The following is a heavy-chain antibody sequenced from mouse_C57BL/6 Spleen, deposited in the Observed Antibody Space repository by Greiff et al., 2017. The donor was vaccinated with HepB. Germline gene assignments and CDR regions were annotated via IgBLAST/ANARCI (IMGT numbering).Heavy chain of an antibody. CDR1: GFTFSDYG. J-gene: IGHJ2*01. CDR3: ARTDGSSWGFFDY. D-gene: IGHD1-1*01. CDR2: ISSGSSTI. Sequence: EVQLVESGGGLVKPGGSLKLSCAASGFTFSDYGMHWVRQAPEKGLEWVAYISSGSSTIYYADTVKGRFTISRDNAKNTLFLQMTSLRSEDTAMYYCARTDGSSWGFFDYWGQGTTLTVSS. V-gene: IGHV5-17*01.